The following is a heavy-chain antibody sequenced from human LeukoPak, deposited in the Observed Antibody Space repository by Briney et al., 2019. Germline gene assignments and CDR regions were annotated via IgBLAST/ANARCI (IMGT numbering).Heavy chain of an antibody. CDR3: ARAPRGYSYDFDY. J-gene: IGHJ4*02. CDR1: GGSISSYY. Sequence: SETLSLTCTVSGGSISSYYWSWIRQPPGKGLEWIGYIYYSGSTNYNPSLKSRVTISVDTSKNQFSLKLSSVTAADTAMYYCARAPRGYSYDFDYWGQGTLVTVSS. CDR2: IYYSGST. V-gene: IGHV4-59*01. D-gene: IGHD5-18*01.